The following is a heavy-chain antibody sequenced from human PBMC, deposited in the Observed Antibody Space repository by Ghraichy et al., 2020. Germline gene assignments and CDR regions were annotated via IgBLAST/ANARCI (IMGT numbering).Heavy chain of an antibody. J-gene: IGHJ4*02. CDR1: GFTFTSSA. CDR2: IVVGSGNT. CDR3: AASGLWFGEWFFDY. Sequence: SVKVSCKASGFTFTSSAMQWVRQARGQRLEWIGWIVVGSGNTNYAQKFQERVTITRDMSTSTAYMELSSLRSEDTAVYYCAASGLWFGEWFFDYWGQGTLVTVSS. D-gene: IGHD3-10*01. V-gene: IGHV1-58*02.